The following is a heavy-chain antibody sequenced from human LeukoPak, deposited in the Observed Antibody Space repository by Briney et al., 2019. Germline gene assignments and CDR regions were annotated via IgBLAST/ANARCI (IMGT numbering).Heavy chain of an antibody. CDR3: ARRSLKLLRNELSLRY. CDR2: MNPHSGST. D-gene: IGHD1-7*01. CDR1: GYTFTSYD. Sequence: ASVKVSCTASGYTFTSYDINWVRQATGQGLEWMGWMNPHSGSTGYAQKFQGRVTMTRNTSISTAYMELSSLRSEDTAVYYCARRSLKLLRNELSLRYWGQGTLVTVSS. J-gene: IGHJ4*02. V-gene: IGHV1-8*01.